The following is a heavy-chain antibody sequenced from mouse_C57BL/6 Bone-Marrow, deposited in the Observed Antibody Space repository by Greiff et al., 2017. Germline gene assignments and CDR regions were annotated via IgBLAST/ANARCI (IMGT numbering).Heavy chain of an antibody. Sequence: EVQGVESGGGLVQPGESLKLSCESNEYEFPSHDMSWVRKTPEKRLELVAAINSDGGSTYYPDTMERRFIISRDNTKQTLYLQMSSLRSEDTALYYCARLAGTPYAMDYWGQGTSVTVSS. CDR2: INSDGGST. J-gene: IGHJ4*01. CDR1: EYEFPSHD. V-gene: IGHV5-2*01. CDR3: ARLAGTPYAMDY. D-gene: IGHD1-1*01.